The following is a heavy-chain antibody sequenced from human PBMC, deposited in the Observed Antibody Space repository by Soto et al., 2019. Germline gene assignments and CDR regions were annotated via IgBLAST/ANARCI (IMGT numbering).Heavy chain of an antibody. Sequence: QVQLVESGGGLVKPGGSLRLSCAASGFTISDYYMSWIRQAPGKGLEWVSHISSRGSTIYYADSVKGRYTISSDNAKNSLYMQMNRLRAEDAAVYYCASVGPPSDYWGQGTLVTVSS. CDR3: ASVGPPSDY. V-gene: IGHV3-11*01. CDR1: GFTISDYY. CDR2: ISSRGSTI. J-gene: IGHJ4*02.